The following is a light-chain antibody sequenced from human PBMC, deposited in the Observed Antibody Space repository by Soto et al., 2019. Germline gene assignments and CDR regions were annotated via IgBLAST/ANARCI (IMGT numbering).Light chain of an antibody. Sequence: DIQMTQFPSSLSASVGDRVTITCRASQSISSYLNWYQQKPGKAPKLLIYAASSLQSGVPSRFSGSGSGTDFTLTISSLQPEDFATYYCQQRLTFGPGTKVDIK. CDR1: QSISSY. J-gene: IGKJ3*01. CDR3: QQRLT. CDR2: AAS. V-gene: IGKV1-39*01.